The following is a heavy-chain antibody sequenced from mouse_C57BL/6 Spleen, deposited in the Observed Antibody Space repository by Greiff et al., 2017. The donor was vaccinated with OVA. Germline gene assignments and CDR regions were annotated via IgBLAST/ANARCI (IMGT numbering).Heavy chain of an antibody. CDR3: AGSSYYAMDY. Sequence: QVQLKQPGAELVRPGTSVKLSCKASGYTFTSYWMHWVKQRPGQGLEWIGVIDPSDSYTNYNQKFKGKATLTVDTSSSTAYMQLSSLTSEDSAVYYCAGSSYYAMDYWGQGTSVTVSS. CDR1: GYTFTSYW. J-gene: IGHJ4*01. D-gene: IGHD1-1*01. CDR2: IDPSDSYT. V-gene: IGHV1-59*01.